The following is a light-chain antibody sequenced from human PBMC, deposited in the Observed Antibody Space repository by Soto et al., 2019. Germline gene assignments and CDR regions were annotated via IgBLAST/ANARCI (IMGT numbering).Light chain of an antibody. Sequence: DIQMTQSPSSVSASVGDRVTITCRASQGISSWLGWYQQKPGQAPKLLIYAASSLQSGVPSRFSGSGSGTDFTLTISSLEPEDFAVYYCQQRSNWPPWTFGQGTKVDIK. J-gene: IGKJ1*01. CDR3: QQRSNWPPWT. V-gene: IGKV1-12*01. CDR1: QGISSW. CDR2: AAS.